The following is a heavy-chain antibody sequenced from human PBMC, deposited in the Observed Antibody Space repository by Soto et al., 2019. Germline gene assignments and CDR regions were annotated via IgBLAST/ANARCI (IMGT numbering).Heavy chain of an antibody. Sequence: GXSVKVSCNASGSTFRSYGISLVRQAPGQGLEWMGWISSYNGNTNSSQKLQGRVTMTTDTSTSTAYMELRSLRSDDTAVYYCARDWFYYDGSGYRHLGDWGQGTLVTVPS. D-gene: IGHD3-22*01. CDR3: ARDWFYYDGSGYRHLGD. V-gene: IGHV1-18*01. CDR1: GSTFRSYG. CDR2: ISSYNGNT. J-gene: IGHJ4*02.